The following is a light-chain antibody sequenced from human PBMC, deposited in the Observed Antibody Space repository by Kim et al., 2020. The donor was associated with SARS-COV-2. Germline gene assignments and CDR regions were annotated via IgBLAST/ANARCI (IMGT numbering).Light chain of an antibody. CDR3: QQYNSYPWT. V-gene: IGKV1-16*02. CDR2: AAS. J-gene: IGKJ1*01. CDR1: QGISNF. Sequence: ASVGDRVTLTCRASQGISNFLAWFQQKPGKAPRSLIYAASTLHSGVPSKFSGRGSGTDFTLIINNLQPEDFATYYCQQYNSYPWTFGLGTKVDIK.